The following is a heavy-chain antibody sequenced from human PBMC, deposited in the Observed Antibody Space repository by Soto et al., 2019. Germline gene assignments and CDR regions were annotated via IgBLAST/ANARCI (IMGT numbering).Heavy chain of an antibody. J-gene: IGHJ4*02. D-gene: IGHD4-17*01. V-gene: IGHV4-39*01. CDR3: ARRRASDYGGNHHPYYFDR. Sequence: PSETLSLTCTVSGASIITDNYFWVWIRQSPRRGLELIGSISYSGRTYDNSSLQSRVTISIDASKNQFSLKLTSVTTADTAVYYCARRRASDYGGNHHPYYFDRWGQGALVTVSS. CDR1: GASIITDNYF. CDR2: ISYSGRT.